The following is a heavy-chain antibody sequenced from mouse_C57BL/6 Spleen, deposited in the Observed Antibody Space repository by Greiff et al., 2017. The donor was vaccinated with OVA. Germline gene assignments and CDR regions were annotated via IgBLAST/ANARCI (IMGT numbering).Heavy chain of an antibody. V-gene: IGHV1-69*01. Sequence: QVQLQQPGAELVMPGASVKLSCKASGYTFTSYWMHWVKQRPGQGLEWIGEIDPSDSYTNYNQKLKGKSTLTVDKSSSTAYMQLSSLTSEDSAVYYCARGLLVPYWYFDVWGTGTTVTVSS. CDR1: GYTFTSYW. J-gene: IGHJ1*03. CDR2: IDPSDSYT. CDR3: ARGLLVPYWYFDV. D-gene: IGHD2-1*01.